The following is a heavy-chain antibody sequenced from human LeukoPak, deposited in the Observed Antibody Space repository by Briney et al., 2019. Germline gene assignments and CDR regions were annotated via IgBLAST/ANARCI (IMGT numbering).Heavy chain of an antibody. V-gene: IGHV4-4*07. CDR2: IYTSGNT. CDR3: ARNSGDY. CDR1: GGSISDFY. Sequence: SETLSLTCSVSGGSISDFYWSWIRQPAGKGLEWIGRIYTSGNTNYNPSLKSRVTMSLDASKNQFSLKLSSVTAADTAVHYCARNSGDYWGQGTLVTVSS. D-gene: IGHD4-23*01. J-gene: IGHJ4*02.